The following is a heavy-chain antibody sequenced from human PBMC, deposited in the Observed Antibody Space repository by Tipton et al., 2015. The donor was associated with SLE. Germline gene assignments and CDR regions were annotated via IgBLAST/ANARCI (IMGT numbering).Heavy chain of an antibody. Sequence: TLSLTCEVSGYSITSDYYWSWIRQPAGKGLEWIGRIYTSGSTNYNPSLKSRVTIPVDTSKNQFSLKLSSVTAADTAVYYCAGVSRDAFEIWGQGTMVTVSS. D-gene: IGHD5/OR15-5a*01. CDR3: AGVSRDAFEI. V-gene: IGHV4-4*07. CDR2: IYTSGST. CDR1: GYSITSDYY. J-gene: IGHJ3*02.